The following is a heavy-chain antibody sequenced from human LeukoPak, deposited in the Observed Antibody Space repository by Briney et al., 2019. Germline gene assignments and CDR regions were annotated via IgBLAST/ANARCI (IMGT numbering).Heavy chain of an antibody. CDR1: GFTFSSYW. V-gene: IGHV3-74*01. CDR3: ARDGPSSFGVHDY. CDR2: INSDGSST. D-gene: IGHD3-3*01. J-gene: IGHJ4*02. Sequence: GGSLRLSCAASGFTFSSYWMHWVRQAPGKGLVWVSRINSDGSSTNYADSVKGRFTISRNNAKNTLYLQMNSLRAEDTAVYYCARDGPSSFGVHDYWGQGTLVTASS.